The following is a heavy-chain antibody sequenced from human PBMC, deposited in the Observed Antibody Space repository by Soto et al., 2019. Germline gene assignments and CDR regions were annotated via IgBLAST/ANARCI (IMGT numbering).Heavy chain of an antibody. V-gene: IGHV3-53*01. J-gene: IGHJ4*02. Sequence: EVQLVESGGGWSQPGGSLRLSCAASGFTVSSNDMSWVRQAPGKGLEWVSAIYSSGSTSYVDSVKGRFTISRDISKNTLYLQMNSLRVEDTAVYYCASRPPFDYWGQGTLVTVSS. CDR2: IYSSGST. CDR3: ASRPPFDY. CDR1: GFTVSSND.